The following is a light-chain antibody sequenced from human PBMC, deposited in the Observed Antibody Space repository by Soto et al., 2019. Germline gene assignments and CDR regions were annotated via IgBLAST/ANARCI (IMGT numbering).Light chain of an antibody. CDR1: QSVSSN. CDR3: QQYNSWPPWT. J-gene: IGKJ1*01. V-gene: IGKV3-15*01. Sequence: EIVMTQSPATLSVSPGERATLSCRASQSVSSNLAWYQQKPGQAPRLLIHGASTRAADTPARFSGSGSGTEFTLTISSLQSEDFAVYYCQQYNSWPPWTFGQGTKVDIK. CDR2: GAS.